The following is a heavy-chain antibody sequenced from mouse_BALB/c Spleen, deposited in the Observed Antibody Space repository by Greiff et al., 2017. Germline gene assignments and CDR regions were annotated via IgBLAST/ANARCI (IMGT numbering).Heavy chain of an antibody. Sequence: EVQLVESGGGLVQPGGSLKLSCAASGFTFSDYYMYWVRQTPEKRLEWVATISDGGSYTYYPDSVKGRFTISRDNAKNNLYLQMSSLKSEDTAMYYCARGNGNYYATDYWGQGTSVTVSS. CDR2: ISDGGSYT. CDR1: GFTFSDYY. CDR3: ARGNGNYYATDY. V-gene: IGHV5-4*02. J-gene: IGHJ4*01. D-gene: IGHD2-1*01.